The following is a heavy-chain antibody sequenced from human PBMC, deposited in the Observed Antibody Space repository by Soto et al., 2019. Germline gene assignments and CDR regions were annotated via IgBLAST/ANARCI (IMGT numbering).Heavy chain of an antibody. CDR2: ITTDKGKT. J-gene: IGHJ4*02. CDR1: GYTFTSFG. Sequence: ASVKASCKTSGYTFTSFGISWVRQAPGQGLEWMGWITTDKGKTNYAQKFQGRVTMTTDTSTSTAYMELRSLRPDDTAVYYCATRSPAFDYWGQGTLVTVSS. CDR3: ATRSPAFDY. V-gene: IGHV1-18*01.